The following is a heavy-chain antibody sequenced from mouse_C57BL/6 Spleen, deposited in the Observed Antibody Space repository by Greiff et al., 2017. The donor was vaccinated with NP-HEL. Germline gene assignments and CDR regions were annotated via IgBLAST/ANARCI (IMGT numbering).Heavy chain of an antibody. J-gene: IGHJ2*01. Sequence: EVHLVESGGGLVKPGGSLKLSCAASGFTFSDYGMHWVRQAPEKGLEWVAYISRGSSTIYYADTVKGRFTISRDNAKNTLFLQMTSLRSEDTAMYYCARSITTVVAYYFDYWGQGTTLTVSS. CDR3: ARSITTVVAYYFDY. V-gene: IGHV5-17*01. CDR2: ISRGSSTI. CDR1: GFTFSDYG. D-gene: IGHD1-1*01.